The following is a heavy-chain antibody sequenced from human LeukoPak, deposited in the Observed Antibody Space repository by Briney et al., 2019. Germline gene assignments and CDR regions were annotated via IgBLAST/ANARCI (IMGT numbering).Heavy chain of an antibody. CDR1: GFTFSSYA. CDR3: AREFARLWVYFDY. V-gene: IGHV3-30-3*01. Sequence: PGGSLRLSCAVSGFTFSSYAMQWVRQAPGKGLDWVAVISYDGSNKYYADSVKGRFTISRDNSKNTLYLQMDSLRAEDTAVYYCAREFARLWVYFDYWGQGTLVTVSS. J-gene: IGHJ4*02. D-gene: IGHD5-18*01. CDR2: ISYDGSNK.